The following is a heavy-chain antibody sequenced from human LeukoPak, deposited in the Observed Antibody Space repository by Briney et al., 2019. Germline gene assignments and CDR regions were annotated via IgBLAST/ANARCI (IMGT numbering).Heavy chain of an antibody. CDR1: GFTFSSYA. Sequence: PGGSLRLSCAASGFTFSSYAMSWVRQAPGKGLEWVSAISGSGGSTYYADSVKGRFTISRDNSKNTLYLQMNSLRAEDTAVYYCAKGEGYCSSTSCPYYFDYWGQGTLVTVSS. V-gene: IGHV3-23*01. J-gene: IGHJ4*02. CDR2: ISGSGGST. D-gene: IGHD2-2*01. CDR3: AKGEGYCSSTSCPYYFDY.